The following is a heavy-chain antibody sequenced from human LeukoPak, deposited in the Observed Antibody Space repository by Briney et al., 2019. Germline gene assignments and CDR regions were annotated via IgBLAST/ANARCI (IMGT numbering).Heavy chain of an antibody. CDR3: ARQLRQQLVRGWFDP. V-gene: IGHV1-69*13. D-gene: IGHD6-13*01. CDR1: GGTFSSYA. CDR2: IIPIFGTA. Sequence: GASVKVSCQASGGTFSSYAISWVRQAPGQGLEWMGGIIPIFGTANYAQKFQGRVTITADESTSTAYMELSSLRSEDTAVYYCARQLRQQLVRGWFDPWGQGTLVTVSS. J-gene: IGHJ5*02.